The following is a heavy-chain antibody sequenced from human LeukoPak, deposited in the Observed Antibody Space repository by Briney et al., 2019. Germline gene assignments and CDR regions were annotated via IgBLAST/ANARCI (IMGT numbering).Heavy chain of an antibody. CDR3: AQTDSGSYWRTFDY. CDR2: ISSSGGST. J-gene: IGHJ4*02. D-gene: IGHD1-26*01. CDR1: GFTFSSSA. Sequence: GGSLRLSCAASGFTFSSSAMSWVRQAPGKGLEWVSVISSSGGSTYYADSVKGRFTISRDNSKNTLYLQMNSLRAEDTAVYYCAQTDSGSYWRTFDYWGQGTLVTVSS. V-gene: IGHV3-23*01.